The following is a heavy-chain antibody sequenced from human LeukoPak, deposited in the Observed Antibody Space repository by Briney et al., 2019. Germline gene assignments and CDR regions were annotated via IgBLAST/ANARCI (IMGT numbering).Heavy chain of an antibody. D-gene: IGHD3-10*01. Sequence: GASVKVSCKASGYTFTSYYIGWVRQAPGQGLEWMGIINPSGGRTTYAQKFQGRVTMTRDTSTSTVYMEMSGLRSEGTAVYYCRREGEYDVRKPGGDYWGQGTLVTVSS. J-gene: IGHJ4*02. CDR1: GYTFTSYY. CDR2: INPSGGRT. CDR3: RREGEYDVRKPGGDY. V-gene: IGHV1-46*01.